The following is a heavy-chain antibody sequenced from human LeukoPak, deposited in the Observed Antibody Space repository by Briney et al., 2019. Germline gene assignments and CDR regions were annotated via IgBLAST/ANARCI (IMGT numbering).Heavy chain of an antibody. CDR2: ISYDGSNK. V-gene: IGHV3-30-3*01. D-gene: IGHD3-22*01. CDR1: GFTFSSYA. CDR3: ARVCNNHYYHSNTGWFDP. J-gene: IGHJ5*02. Sequence: GRSLRLSCAASGFTFSSYAMHWVRQAPGKGLEWVAVISYDGSNKYYADSVKGRFTISRDNAKNSLYLQMNSLRAEDTAVYYCARVCNNHYYHSNTGWFDPWGQGTLVTVSS.